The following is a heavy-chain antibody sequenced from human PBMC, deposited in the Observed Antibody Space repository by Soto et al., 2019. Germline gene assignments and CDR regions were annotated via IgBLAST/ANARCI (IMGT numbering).Heavy chain of an antibody. CDR1: GGTFSSYA. J-gene: IGHJ4*02. Sequence: QVQLVQSGAEVKKPGSSVKVSCKASGGTFSSYAISWVRQSPGQGLEWMGGIIPIFGTANYAQKFQGRVTITADESTSTAYMELSGLRSEDTAVYYCARVSYCGGDCYSGDFDYWGQGTLVTVSS. V-gene: IGHV1-69*01. D-gene: IGHD2-21*02. CDR2: IIPIFGTA. CDR3: ARVSYCGGDCYSGDFDY.